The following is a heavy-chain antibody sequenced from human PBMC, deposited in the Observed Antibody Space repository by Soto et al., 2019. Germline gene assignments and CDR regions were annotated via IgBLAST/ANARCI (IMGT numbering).Heavy chain of an antibody. CDR3: ARAALYNWNDVSWFDP. D-gene: IGHD1-1*01. Sequence: PGGSLRLSCAASGFTFTSYAMTWVRRAPGKGLEWVSYISSSSSTIYYADSVKGRFTISRDNAKNSLYLQMNSLRAEDTAVYYCARAALYNWNDVSWFDPWGQGTLVTVSS. J-gene: IGHJ5*02. V-gene: IGHV3-48*01. CDR2: ISSSSSTI. CDR1: GFTFTSYA.